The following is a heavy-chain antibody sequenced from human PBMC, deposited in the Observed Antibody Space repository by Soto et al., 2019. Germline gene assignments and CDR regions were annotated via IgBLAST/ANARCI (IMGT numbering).Heavy chain of an antibody. CDR3: ARDQYNWNNFFQKDYYYYGMDV. CDR1: GGSISSGDYY. V-gene: IGHV4-30-4*01. D-gene: IGHD1-20*01. Sequence: SETLSLTCTVSGGSISSGDYYWSWIRQPPGKGLEWIGYIYYSGSAYYNPSLKSRVTISVDTSKNQFSLKLSSVTAADTAVYYCARDQYNWNNFFQKDYYYYGMDVWGQGTTVTVSS. J-gene: IGHJ6*02. CDR2: IYYSGSA.